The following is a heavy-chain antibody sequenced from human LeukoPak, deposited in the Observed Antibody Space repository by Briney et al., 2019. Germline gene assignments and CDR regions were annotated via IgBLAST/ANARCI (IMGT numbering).Heavy chain of an antibody. Sequence: GGSLRLSCAASGFTVSSNYMSWVRQAPGKGLEWVSVIYSGGSTYYADSVKGRFTISRDNSKNTLYLQMNSLRAEDTAVYYCAKDGGTMVRGVIDYWGQGTLVTVSS. J-gene: IGHJ4*02. CDR2: IYSGGST. CDR3: AKDGGTMVRGVIDY. V-gene: IGHV3-53*01. CDR1: GFTVSSNY. D-gene: IGHD3-10*01.